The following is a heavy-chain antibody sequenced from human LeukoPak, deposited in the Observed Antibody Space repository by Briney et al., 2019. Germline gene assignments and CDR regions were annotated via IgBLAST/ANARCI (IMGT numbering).Heavy chain of an antibody. Sequence: GGSLRLSRAASGFTFSNFGMHWVRQAPGKGLEWVAFIRFDGTSEFYADSVKARFTISRDNSQNTVSLQLNNLRIEDTALYYCAKTSLSDPSGHYYYMDVWGKGTTVTVSS. CDR3: AKTSLSDPSGHYYYMDV. D-gene: IGHD3-3*01. CDR2: IRFDGTSE. CDR1: GFTFSNFG. V-gene: IGHV3-30*02. J-gene: IGHJ6*03.